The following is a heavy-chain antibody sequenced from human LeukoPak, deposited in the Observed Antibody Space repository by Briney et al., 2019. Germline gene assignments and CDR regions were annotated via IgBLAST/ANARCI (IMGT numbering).Heavy chain of an antibody. Sequence: SETLSLTCTVSGGSISSYYWSWIRQPPGKGLEWIGYIYYSGSTNYNPSLKSRVTISVDTSKNQFSLKLSSVTAADTAVYYCASTYCSGGSCLFDYWGQGTLVTVSS. CDR2: IYYSGST. CDR1: GGSISSYY. V-gene: IGHV4-59*08. CDR3: ASTYCSGGSCLFDY. D-gene: IGHD2-15*01. J-gene: IGHJ4*02.